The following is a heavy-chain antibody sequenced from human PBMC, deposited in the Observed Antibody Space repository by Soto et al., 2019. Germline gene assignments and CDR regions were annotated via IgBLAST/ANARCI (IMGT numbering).Heavy chain of an antibody. D-gene: IGHD3-16*02. V-gene: IGHV1-2*02. Sequence: GASVKVSFKASGYTLTGYYMHWVRQAPGQGLEWMGWINPNSGGTNYAQKFQGRVTMTRDTSISTAYMELSRLRSDDTAVYYCARCMITFGGVIVFDYWGQGTLVTVSS. J-gene: IGHJ4*02. CDR1: GYTLTGYY. CDR3: ARCMITFGGVIVFDY. CDR2: INPNSGGT.